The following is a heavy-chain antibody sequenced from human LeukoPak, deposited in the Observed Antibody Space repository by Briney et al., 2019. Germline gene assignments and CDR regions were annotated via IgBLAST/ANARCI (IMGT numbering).Heavy chain of an antibody. CDR1: GFTFSSYS. D-gene: IGHD4-23*01. CDR3: ARDPELRWDLRLYSDY. CDR2: ISSSSSTI. Sequence: GGSLRLSCAASGFTFSSYSMNWVRQAPGKGLEWVSYISSSSSTIYYADSVKGRFTISRDNAKNSLYLQMNSLRAEDTAVYYCARDPELRWDLRLYSDYWGQGTLVTVSS. V-gene: IGHV3-48*01. J-gene: IGHJ4*02.